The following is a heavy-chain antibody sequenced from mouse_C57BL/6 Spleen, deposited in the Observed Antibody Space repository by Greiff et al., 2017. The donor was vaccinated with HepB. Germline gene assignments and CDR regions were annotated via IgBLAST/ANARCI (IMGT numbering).Heavy chain of an antibody. CDR1: GFTFSNYW. CDR2: IRLKSDNYAT. CDR3: NYCYSFDY. J-gene: IGHJ2*01. V-gene: IGHV6-3*01. Sequence: EVKLMESGGGLVQPGGSMKLSCVASGFTFSNYWMNWVRQSPEKGLEWVAQIRLKSDNYATHYAESVKGRFTISRDYSKSSVDLKMINLRAEDTGIYYCNYCYSFDYWGQGTTLTVSS. D-gene: IGHD1-1*01.